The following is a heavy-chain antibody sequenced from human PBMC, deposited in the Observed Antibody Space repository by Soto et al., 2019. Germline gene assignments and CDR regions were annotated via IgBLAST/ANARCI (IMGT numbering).Heavy chain of an antibody. D-gene: IGHD2-2*01. Sequence: ASVKVSCKASGYTFTNYDINWVRQATGQGLEWMGWMNPESGNIGYAEKFQGRVTMTRDTSISTAYMDLIGLRPDDTAVYYCARFVRHQLPTIDFWGKGTLVTVSS. J-gene: IGHJ4*02. CDR3: ARFVRHQLPTIDF. CDR1: GYTFTNYD. V-gene: IGHV1-8*01. CDR2: MNPESGNI.